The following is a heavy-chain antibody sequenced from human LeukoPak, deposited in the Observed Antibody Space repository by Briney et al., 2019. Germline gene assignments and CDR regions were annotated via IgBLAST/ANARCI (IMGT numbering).Heavy chain of an antibody. D-gene: IGHD1-26*01. CDR2: ISSSSSYI. CDR3: ARVGHSGSYYAY. J-gene: IGHJ4*02. CDR1: GFTFSSYS. V-gene: IGHV3-21*01. Sequence: AGGSLRLSCAASGFTFSSYSMNWVRQAPGKGLDWVSSISSSSSYIYYADSVKGRFTISRDNAKNSLYLQMNSLRAEDTAVYYCARVGHSGSYYAYWGQGTLVTVSS.